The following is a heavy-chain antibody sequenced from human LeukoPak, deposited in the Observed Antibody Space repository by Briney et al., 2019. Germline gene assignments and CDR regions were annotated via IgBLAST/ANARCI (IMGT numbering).Heavy chain of an antibody. J-gene: IGHJ6*02. CDR2: ISWNSGNI. D-gene: IGHD5-18*01. V-gene: IGHV3-9*01. Sequence: SLRLSCAASGFTFDDYTMHWVRQAPGKGLEWVSSISWNSGNIGYADSVKGRFTISRDNAENSLYLQMNSLRAEDTALYYCSKDIRVATAYGMDVWGQGTTVTVSS. CDR1: GFTFDDYT. CDR3: SKDIRVATAYGMDV.